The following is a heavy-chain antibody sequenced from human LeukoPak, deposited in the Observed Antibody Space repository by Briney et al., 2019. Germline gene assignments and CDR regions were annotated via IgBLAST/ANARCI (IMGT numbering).Heavy chain of an antibody. CDR1: GFTFSSYA. Sequence: GGSLRLSCAASGFTFSSYAMHWVRQAPGKGLEWVAVISYDGSNKYYADSVKGRFTISRDNSKNTLYLQMNSLRAEDTAVYYCARALPYYDILTGYGAFDYWGQGTLVTVSS. CDR2: ISYDGSNK. D-gene: IGHD3-9*01. J-gene: IGHJ4*02. CDR3: ARALPYYDILTGYGAFDY. V-gene: IGHV3-30*04.